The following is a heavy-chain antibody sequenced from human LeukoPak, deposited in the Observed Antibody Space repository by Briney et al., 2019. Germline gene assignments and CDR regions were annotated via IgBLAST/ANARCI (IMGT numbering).Heavy chain of an antibody. CDR3: ARDLSAPPHLVTYYYYMDV. CDR2: ISSGSNTI. D-gene: IGHD6-13*01. J-gene: IGHJ6*03. Sequence: GGSLRLSCVASGFSFSSDSMNWVRQAPGKGLEWVSYISSGSNTIDYADSVKGRFTISRDNAKSSLYLQMNSLRAEDTAVYYCARDLSAPPHLVTYYYYMDVWGKGATVTVSS. CDR1: GFSFSSDS. V-gene: IGHV3-48*01.